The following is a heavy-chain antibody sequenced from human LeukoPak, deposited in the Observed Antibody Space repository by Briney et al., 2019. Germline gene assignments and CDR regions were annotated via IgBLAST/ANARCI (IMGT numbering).Heavy chain of an antibody. V-gene: IGHV3-30-3*01. Sequence: SGGSLRLSRAASGFTFSSYAMHWVRQAPGKGLEWVAVISYDGSNKYYADSVKGRFTISRDNSKNTLYLQMNGLRAEDTAVYYCARARNPLYCSGGSCYLYYYYYGMDVWGQGTTVTVSS. CDR2: ISYDGSNK. J-gene: IGHJ6*02. CDR3: ARARNPLYCSGGSCYLYYYYYGMDV. D-gene: IGHD2-15*01. CDR1: GFTFSSYA.